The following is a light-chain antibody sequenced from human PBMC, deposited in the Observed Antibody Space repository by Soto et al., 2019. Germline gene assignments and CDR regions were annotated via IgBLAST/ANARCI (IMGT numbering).Light chain of an antibody. CDR3: MQALLEYT. CDR2: LGS. Sequence: DLVMTQSPLSLPVTPGEPASISCRSSQSLLHSNGYNYLDWYLQKPGQSPQLLIYLGSNRASGVPDRFSGSGSGTDFTLKISRVEAEDVGVYYCMQALLEYTFGQGTKLEIK. J-gene: IGKJ2*01. V-gene: IGKV2-28*01. CDR1: QSLLHSNGYNY.